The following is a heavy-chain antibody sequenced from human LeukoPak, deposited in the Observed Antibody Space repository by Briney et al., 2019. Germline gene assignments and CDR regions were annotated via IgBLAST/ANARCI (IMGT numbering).Heavy chain of an antibody. V-gene: IGHV4-59*01. J-gene: IGHJ4*02. CDR2: IYYSGST. Sequence: ASETLSLTCTVSGGSISGYYWSWIRQPPGKGLEWIGYIYYSGSTNYNPSLKSRVTISVDTSKNQFSLKLSSVTAADTAVYYCARDRRSSGLDYWGQGTLVTVSS. D-gene: IGHD6-19*01. CDR3: ARDRRSSGLDY. CDR1: GGSISGYY.